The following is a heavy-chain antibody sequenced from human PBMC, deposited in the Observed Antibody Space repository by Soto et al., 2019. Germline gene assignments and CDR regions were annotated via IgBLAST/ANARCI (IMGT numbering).Heavy chain of an antibody. D-gene: IGHD3-16*01. J-gene: IGHJ3*02. CDR3: ARSFGNAFEI. V-gene: IGHV4-39*01. CDR2: IYYAGST. CDR1: ASSITSSSFN. Sequence: PSETLSLTCSLAASSITSSSFNWDWIPQPPGQGREWIGTIYYAGSTDYNPSLKTRALISVDTSKNEFSLKLTSVTAADSAVYCCARSFGNAFEIWGHGTVVAV.